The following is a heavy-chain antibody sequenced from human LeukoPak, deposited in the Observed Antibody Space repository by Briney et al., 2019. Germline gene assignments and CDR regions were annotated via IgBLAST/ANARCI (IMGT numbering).Heavy chain of an antibody. CDR2: ISAYNGNT. CDR1: GYTFTSYG. D-gene: IGHD2-2*01. V-gene: IGHV1-18*01. Sequence: ASVKVSCKASGYTFTSYGISWVRQAPGQGLEWMGWISAYNGNTNSAQKFQGRVTMTTDTSTSTAYMELRSLRSDDTAVYYCAGWRCSDTKCYWGYFDYWGQGTLVAVSS. J-gene: IGHJ4*02. CDR3: AGWRCSDTKCYWGYFDY.